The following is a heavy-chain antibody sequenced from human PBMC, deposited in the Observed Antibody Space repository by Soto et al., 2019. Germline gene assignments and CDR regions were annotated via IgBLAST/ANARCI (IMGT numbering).Heavy chain of an antibody. J-gene: IGHJ3*02. V-gene: IGHV4-59*01. CDR1: PGSISSYY. D-gene: IGHD3-22*01. Sequence: PSETLSHTCSVSPGSISSYYLSWILPPPGKRLEWIAYIYSRGTSYNASLKSRVSISLDRSDDQFSLKLSSVTAADTAVYCCARTYDGSGPNSGGDDFDIWGKGRMVT. CDR3: ARTYDGSGPNSGGDDFDI. CDR2: IYSRGT.